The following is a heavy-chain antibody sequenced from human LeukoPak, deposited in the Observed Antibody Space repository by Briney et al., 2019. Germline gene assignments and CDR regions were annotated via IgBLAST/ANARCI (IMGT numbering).Heavy chain of an antibody. CDR1: GGSFSGYY. Sequence: SETLSLTCAVYGGSFSGYYWSWIRQPAGKGLEWIGRIYTSGSTNYNPSLKSRVTISIDTSKNQFSLKLSSVTAADTAVYYCARDKGGDFWSGDSYYYYYMDVWGKGTTVTVSS. CDR2: IYTSGST. J-gene: IGHJ6*03. V-gene: IGHV4-4*07. CDR3: ARDKGGDFWSGDSYYYYYMDV. D-gene: IGHD3-3*01.